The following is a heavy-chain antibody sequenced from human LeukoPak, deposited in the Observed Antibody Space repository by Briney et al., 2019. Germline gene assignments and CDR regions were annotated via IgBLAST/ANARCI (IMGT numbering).Heavy chain of an antibody. D-gene: IGHD1-26*01. CDR3: ARDHMGYDY. CDR2: ISSGRSTT. CDR1: GFTFSTYG. V-gene: IGHV3-48*04. Sequence: GGSLRLSCAASGFTFSTYGMNWVRQAPGKGLEWVSYISSGRSTTYYAGCVKGRFTVSRENAKNSLYLQMNSLRAEDTAVYYCARDHMGYDYWGQGTLVTVSS. J-gene: IGHJ4*02.